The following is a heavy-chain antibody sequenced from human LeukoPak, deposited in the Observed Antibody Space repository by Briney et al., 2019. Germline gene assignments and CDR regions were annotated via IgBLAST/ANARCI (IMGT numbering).Heavy chain of an antibody. Sequence: GGSLRLSCAASGFTFSSYSMNWVRQAPGKGLEWVSSISSSSRYISYADSVKGRFTMSRDNAKNSLYLQMNSLRAEDTAVYYCARDGTYCGGDCYSGDAFDIWGQGTMVTVSS. CDR1: GFTFSSYS. CDR3: ARDGTYCGGDCYSGDAFDI. J-gene: IGHJ3*02. V-gene: IGHV3-21*01. CDR2: ISSSSRYI. D-gene: IGHD2-21*02.